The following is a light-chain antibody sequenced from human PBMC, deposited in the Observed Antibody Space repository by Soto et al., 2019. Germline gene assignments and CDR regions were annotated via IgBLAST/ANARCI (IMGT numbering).Light chain of an antibody. Sequence: DIQMTQSPSSLSASVGDTVTITCRASQGINNYLAWCQQKPGKVPKLLIEAESILQSGVPYRLSGSGSGTDLNLTISRLQPEDVATYYCQQYNSAPWTCGLGTKVDIK. CDR1: QGINNY. V-gene: IGKV1-27*01. CDR2: AES. CDR3: QQYNSAPWT. J-gene: IGKJ1*01.